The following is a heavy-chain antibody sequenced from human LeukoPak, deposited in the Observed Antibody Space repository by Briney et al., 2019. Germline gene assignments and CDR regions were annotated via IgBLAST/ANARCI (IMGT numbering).Heavy chain of an antibody. CDR1: GFTFSSYW. CDR2: IKQDGSEK. V-gene: IGHV3-7*01. CDR3: AREGPLDIVVVPAAYDY. J-gene: IGHJ4*02. D-gene: IGHD2-2*01. Sequence: GGSLRLSCAASGFTFSSYWMSWVRQAPGKGLEWVANIKQDGSEKYYVDSVKGRFTISRDNAKNSLYLQMNSLRAEDTAAYYCAREGPLDIVVVPAAYDYWGQGTLVTVSS.